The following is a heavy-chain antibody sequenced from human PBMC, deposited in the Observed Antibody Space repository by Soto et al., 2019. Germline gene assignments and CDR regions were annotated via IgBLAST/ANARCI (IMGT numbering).Heavy chain of an antibody. J-gene: IGHJ5*02. V-gene: IGHV1-2*02. Sequence: ASVKVSCKASGYTFTDYHIHWVRQAPGQGLEFMGWINANNGGAGSAQQFQGRVTVTRDTSITTVYMELSNLRSDDTAVYYCAREGGSETLQPSYNWFDTWGKGTLVTVSS. CDR3: AREGGSETLQPSYNWFDT. D-gene: IGHD6-25*01. CDR2: INANNGGA. CDR1: GYTFTDYH.